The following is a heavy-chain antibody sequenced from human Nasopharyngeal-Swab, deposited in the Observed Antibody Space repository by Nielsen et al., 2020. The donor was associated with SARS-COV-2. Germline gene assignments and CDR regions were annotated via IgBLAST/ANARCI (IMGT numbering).Heavy chain of an antibody. CDR3: AREPDSSGWYATSNWFDP. D-gene: IGHD6-19*01. Sequence: ASVKVSCKASGYTFTGYYMHGVRQAPGQGLEWMGRINPNRGGTNYAQQFQGRVTMTRDTSISTAYMELSRLRSDDTAVYYCAREPDSSGWYATSNWFDPWGQGTLVTVSS. CDR1: GYTFTGYY. V-gene: IGHV1-2*06. J-gene: IGHJ5*02. CDR2: INPNRGGT.